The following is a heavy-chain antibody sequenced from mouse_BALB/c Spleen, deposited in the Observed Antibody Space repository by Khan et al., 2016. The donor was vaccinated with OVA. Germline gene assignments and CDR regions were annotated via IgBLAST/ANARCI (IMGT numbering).Heavy chain of an antibody. CDR1: GYSITSDYV. V-gene: IGHV3-2*02. CDR3: ARVYGGDFDY. D-gene: IGHD1-1*01. Sequence: VQLKESGPGLVKPSQSLSLTCTVTGYSITSDYVWNWIRQFPGNKLEWMGFITYSGNTNYNPSLQSRFSITRDTSKNQFFLQLNSVTTEDTATYYCARVYGGDFDYWGQGTTLTVSS. J-gene: IGHJ2*01. CDR2: ITYSGNT.